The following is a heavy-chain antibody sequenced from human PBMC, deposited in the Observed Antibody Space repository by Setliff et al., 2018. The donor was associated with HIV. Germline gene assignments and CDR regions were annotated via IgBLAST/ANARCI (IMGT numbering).Heavy chain of an antibody. D-gene: IGHD6-19*01. V-gene: IGHV4-38-2*01. Sequence: PSETLSLTCAVSGYSISSGYYWGWIRQPPGKGPEWIGSIYHSGSTYYNPSLKSRVTISVDTSKNQFSLKLSSVTAADTAVYYCARQIAVAATPHYFDYWGQGTLVTVSS. J-gene: IGHJ4*02. CDR3: ARQIAVAATPHYFDY. CDR2: IYHSGST. CDR1: GYSISSGYY.